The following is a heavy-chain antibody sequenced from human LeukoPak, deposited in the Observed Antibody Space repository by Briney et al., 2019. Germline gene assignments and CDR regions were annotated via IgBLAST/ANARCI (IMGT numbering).Heavy chain of an antibody. CDR2: ISSNGGST. J-gene: IGHJ3*01. D-gene: IGHD6-6*01. V-gene: IGHV3-64D*06. CDR1: GFTFRSYD. CDR3: VKDLARENDA. Sequence: GGSLRLSCAASGFTFRSYDMHWVRQAPGKGLEYVSAISSNGGSTYYADSVKGRFTISRDNSKNTLYLQMSSLRAEDTAVYYCVKDLARENDAWGQGTMVTVSS.